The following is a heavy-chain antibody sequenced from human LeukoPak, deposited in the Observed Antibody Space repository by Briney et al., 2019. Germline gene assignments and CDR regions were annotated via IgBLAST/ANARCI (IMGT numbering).Heavy chain of an antibody. J-gene: IGHJ4*02. V-gene: IGHV3-23*01. CDR3: AKGPQLYSGYHPDY. Sequence: QPGGSLRLSCAASGFTFSSYSMNWVRQAPGKGLEWVSTITGSDDSTYYADSVKGRFTISRDYSKNTVFLQLNNLRAEDTAMYYCAKGPQLYSGYHPDYWGQGTLVTVSS. CDR2: ITGSDDST. D-gene: IGHD3-22*01. CDR1: GFTFSSYS.